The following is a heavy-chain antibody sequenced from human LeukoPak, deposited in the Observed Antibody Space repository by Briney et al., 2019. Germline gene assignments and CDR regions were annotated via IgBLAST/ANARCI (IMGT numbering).Heavy chain of an antibody. CDR2: ITLDGSDS. V-gene: IGHV3-7*01. Sequence: SGGSLRLSCAASGFPFSSYWMAWVRQAPGKGLEWVATITLDGSDSYYVDSVKGRFTVSRDNAKNSLYLQMNSLRDEDTAVYYCATYSYVLRSFDYWGQGTLVTVSS. CDR1: GFPFSSYW. J-gene: IGHJ4*02. D-gene: IGHD5-18*01. CDR3: ATYSYVLRSFDY.